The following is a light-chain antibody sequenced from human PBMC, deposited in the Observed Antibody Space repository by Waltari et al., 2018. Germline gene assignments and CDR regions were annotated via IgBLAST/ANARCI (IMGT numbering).Light chain of an antibody. Sequence: DIQMTQSPSSLSASVGDRVTITCRASQSISNYLNLYQKKSGKAPKLLIYAASSLQSGVPSRFSGSGSGTDFTLTISSLQPEDFATYYCQQSYSTLVTFGQGTKLEIK. CDR1: QSISNY. CDR3: QQSYSTLVT. J-gene: IGKJ2*01. CDR2: AAS. V-gene: IGKV1-39*01.